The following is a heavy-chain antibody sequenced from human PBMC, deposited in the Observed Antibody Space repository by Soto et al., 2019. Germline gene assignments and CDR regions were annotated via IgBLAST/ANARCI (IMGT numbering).Heavy chain of an antibody. CDR1: GYTFTTYG. CDR3: ARDLGGLGAFDI. J-gene: IGHJ3*02. V-gene: IGHV1-18*01. D-gene: IGHD3-16*01. CDR2: ISGHNGVT. Sequence: ASVKVSCKASGYTFTTYGISWVRQAPGQGLEWMGWISGHNGVTNYAQKLHGRVTMTTDTSTSTAYMELTSLRSDDTAVYYCARDLGGLGAFDIWGQGTTVTVSS.